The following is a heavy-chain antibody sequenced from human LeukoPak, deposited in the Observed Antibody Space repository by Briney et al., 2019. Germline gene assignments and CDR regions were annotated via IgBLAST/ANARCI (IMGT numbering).Heavy chain of an antibody. J-gene: IGHJ5*02. Sequence: TGGSLRLSCAASGLTFSSCAMHWVRQAPGKGLEWVAFIRFDGNNKYYADSVKGRFTISRDNSKDTLYLQMDSLRAEDTAVYYCAKGDDYGANTRLPKYNWFDPWGQGTLVTVSS. D-gene: IGHD4-23*01. CDR2: IRFDGNNK. CDR1: GLTFSSCA. V-gene: IGHV3-30*02. CDR3: AKGDDYGANTRLPKYNWFDP.